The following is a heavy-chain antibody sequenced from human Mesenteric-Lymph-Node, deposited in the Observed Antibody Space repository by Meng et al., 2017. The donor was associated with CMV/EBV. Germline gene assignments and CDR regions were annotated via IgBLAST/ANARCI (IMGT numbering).Heavy chain of an antibody. CDR2: VKSASAGGAA. D-gene: IGHD1-26*01. J-gene: IGHJ4*02. CDR3: TTGWDQYFDF. CDR1: DFTLNGAW. V-gene: IGHV3-15*07. Sequence: EVQLVESGGGLVKPGGSLRLSCVASDFTLNGAWMNWVRQAPGKGLEWVGRVKSASAGGAADVAAPVKGRFTVSRDDSRKTVHLQMDNLKIEDTAVYYCTTGWDQYFDFWGQGALVTVSS.